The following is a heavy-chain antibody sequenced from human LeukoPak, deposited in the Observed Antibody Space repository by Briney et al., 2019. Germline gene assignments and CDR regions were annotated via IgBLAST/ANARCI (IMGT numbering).Heavy chain of an antibody. J-gene: IGHJ3*02. Sequence: GGSLRLSCAASGFTFSRYWMHWVRQAPGKGLVWVSRIKYDGSKTSYADFVKGRITISRDNAKNTLYLQMNSLRAEDAAVYYCARDPHGGSGSDPHDAFDIWGQGTMVTVSS. D-gene: IGHD1-26*01. CDR1: GFTFSRYW. V-gene: IGHV3-74*01. CDR3: ARDPHGGSGSDPHDAFDI. CDR2: IKYDGSKT.